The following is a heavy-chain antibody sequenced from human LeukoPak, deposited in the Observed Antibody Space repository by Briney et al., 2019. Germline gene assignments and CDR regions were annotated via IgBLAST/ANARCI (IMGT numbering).Heavy chain of an antibody. J-gene: IGHJ4*02. CDR3: AKDPRYSYGAD. Sequence: GGSLRLSCAASGFTFSSYAMSWVRQAPGKGLEWVPAISGSGGSTYYADSVKGRFTISRDNSKNTLYLQMNSLRAEDTAVYYCAKDPRYSYGADWGQGTLVTVSS. CDR2: ISGSGGST. D-gene: IGHD5-18*01. CDR1: GFTFSSYA. V-gene: IGHV3-23*01.